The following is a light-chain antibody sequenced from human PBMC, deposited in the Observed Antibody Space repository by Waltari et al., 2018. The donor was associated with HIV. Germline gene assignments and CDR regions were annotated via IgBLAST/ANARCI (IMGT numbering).Light chain of an antibody. CDR1: KIGSKS. Sequence: SYVLTQPPSVSVAPGQTARIACGGTKIGSKSVHWHQQKPGPAPVLVFYEDTDRPSGIPERFSGSNSGNTATLTISRVEAGDEADYYCQVWDINTDHVLFGGGTKLTVL. CDR2: EDT. V-gene: IGLV3-21*02. J-gene: IGLJ2*01. CDR3: QVWDINTDHVL.